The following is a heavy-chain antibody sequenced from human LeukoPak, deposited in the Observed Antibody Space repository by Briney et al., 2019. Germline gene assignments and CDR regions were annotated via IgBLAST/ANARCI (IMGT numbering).Heavy chain of an antibody. D-gene: IGHD2-15*01. J-gene: IGHJ4*02. V-gene: IGHV4-39*01. CDR3: ARRGPPFTATLRFDY. CDR2: IYYSGST. Sequence: PSETLSLTCTVSGGSISSSSYYWGWIRQPPGKGLEWIGGIYYSGSTYYNPSLKSRVTISVDTSKNQFSLKLSSVTAADTAVYYCARRGPPFTATLRFDYWGQGTLVTVSS. CDR1: GGSISSSSYY.